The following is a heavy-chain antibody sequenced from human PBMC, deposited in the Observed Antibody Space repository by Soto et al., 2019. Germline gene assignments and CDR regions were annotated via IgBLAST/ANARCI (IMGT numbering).Heavy chain of an antibody. J-gene: IGHJ4*02. Sequence: QVQLVESGGGVVQPGRSLRLSCAASGFTFRSYGMHWVRQTPGRGLEWVALISYDGSNKYYADSVKGRFTISRDNSKNTLYLQMNSLRAEDTAVYYCAKDFGGSGSYYHVDYWGQGTPVTVSS. CDR1: GFTFRSYG. D-gene: IGHD3-10*01. CDR2: ISYDGSNK. V-gene: IGHV3-30*18. CDR3: AKDFGGSGSYYHVDY.